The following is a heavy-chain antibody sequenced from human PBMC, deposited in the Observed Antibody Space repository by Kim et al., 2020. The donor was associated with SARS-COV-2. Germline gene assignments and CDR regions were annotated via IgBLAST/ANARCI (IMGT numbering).Heavy chain of an antibody. CDR3: VKDNRQTHVGADYSPLFGY. Sequence: GGSLRLSCSASGFTFSSYAMHWVSQAPGKGLEYISGIGSNGGSTFFASSVKGRFTISRDNSKNTLYLQMSSLRAEDTAVYYCVKDNRQTHVGADYSPLFGYWGQGTLVTVSS. CDR1: GFTFSSYA. V-gene: IGHV3-64D*09. D-gene: IGHD4-4*01. CDR2: IGSNGGST. J-gene: IGHJ4*02.